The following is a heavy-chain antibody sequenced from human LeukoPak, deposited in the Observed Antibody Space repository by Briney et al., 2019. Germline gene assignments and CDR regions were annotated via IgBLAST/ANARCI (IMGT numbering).Heavy chain of an antibody. Sequence: GKSLKISCTGSGYSITSYWIGWVRQMPGKALEWMGIIYPGDSDTRYRPSFQGQVTISADKSISIAYLQWSSLKASDTAMYYCARPPYCSGGTCYGLDYWGQGTLVTVSS. J-gene: IGHJ4*02. CDR2: IYPGDSDT. CDR3: ARPPYCSGGTCYGLDY. V-gene: IGHV5-51*01. CDR1: GYSITSYW. D-gene: IGHD2-15*01.